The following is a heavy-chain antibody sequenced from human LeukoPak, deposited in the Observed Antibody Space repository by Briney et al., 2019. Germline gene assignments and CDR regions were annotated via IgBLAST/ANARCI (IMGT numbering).Heavy chain of an antibody. CDR3: ARDLYSSSLDY. V-gene: IGHV3-33*01. CDR1: GFTFTTYG. Sequence: GGSLRLSCAASGFTFTTYGMHWVRQAPGKGLEWVAVIWHDESDKYYTGSVKGRFTISRDISKNTLYLQMNSLRAEDTAVYYCARDLYSSSLDYWGQGTLVTVSS. D-gene: IGHD6-13*01. CDR2: IWHDESDK. J-gene: IGHJ4*02.